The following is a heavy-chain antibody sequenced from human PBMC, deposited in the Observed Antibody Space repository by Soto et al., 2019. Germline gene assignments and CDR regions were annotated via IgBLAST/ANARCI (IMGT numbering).Heavy chain of an antibody. CDR1: GFTFSDYF. CDR3: ARSLYYYDSSGYLY. CDR2: ISSSGSTI. V-gene: IGHV3-11*01. D-gene: IGHD3-22*01. Sequence: PGGSLRLSCAASGFTFSDYFMSWFRQAPGKGLEWVSYISSSGSTIYYADSVKGRFTISRDNAKNSLYLQMNSLRAEDTAVYHCARSLYYYDSSGYLYRAQGTLVTGSS. J-gene: IGHJ4*02.